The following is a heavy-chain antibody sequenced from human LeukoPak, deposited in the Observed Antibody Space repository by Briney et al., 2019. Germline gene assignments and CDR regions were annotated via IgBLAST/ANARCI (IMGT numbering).Heavy chain of an antibody. J-gene: IGHJ4*02. CDR1: GCTFSSYG. D-gene: IGHD2-2*01. CDR2: ISGSGGST. V-gene: IGHV3-23*01. Sequence: GGTLRLSCAASGCTFSSYGMSWVREAPGKGLEWVSAISGSGGSTYYADSVKGRFTISRDNSKNTLYMQMNSLRAEDTAVYYCAKAVVIVPTATPFDYWGQGTLVTVSS. CDR3: AKAVVIVPTATPFDY.